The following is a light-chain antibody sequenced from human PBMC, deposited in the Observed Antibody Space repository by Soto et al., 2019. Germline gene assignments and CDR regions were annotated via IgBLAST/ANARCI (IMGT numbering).Light chain of an antibody. CDR2: EVY. V-gene: IGLV2-8*01. Sequence: QSAPTQPPSASGSPGQSVTFSCTGTSSDVGGYNYVSWYHQYPGKAPKLMIYEVYKRPSGVPDRFSGSKSGNTASLTVSGLQPEDEADYSCRAYAGRSTWVFGRGTKLTVL. CDR1: SSDVGGYNY. CDR3: RAYAGRSTWV. J-gene: IGLJ2*01.